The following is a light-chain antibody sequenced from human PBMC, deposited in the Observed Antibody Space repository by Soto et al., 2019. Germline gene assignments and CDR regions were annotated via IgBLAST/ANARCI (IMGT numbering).Light chain of an antibody. CDR1: SSDVGGFDY. CDR3: TSFTRSNTWV. J-gene: IGLJ3*02. CDR2: EVN. V-gene: IGLV2-14*01. Sequence: QSALTQPASVSGSPGQSITISCTGTSSDVGGFDYVSWYQHHPGKAPKVMIYEVNNRPSGVSNRFSGSKSGNTASLTISGLQAEDEADYYCTSFTRSNTWVFGGGTKLTVL.